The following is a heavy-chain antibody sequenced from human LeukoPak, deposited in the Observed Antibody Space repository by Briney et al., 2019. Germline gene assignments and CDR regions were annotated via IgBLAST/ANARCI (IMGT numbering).Heavy chain of an antibody. Sequence: GGSLRLSCGASGFTLSSNAMHWVRQAPGKGLEWVAVISYDGSNKFYADSVKGRFTISRDNSKNTLYLQMNSLRAEDTAVYYCARAYGSGSYSLWAFDIWGQGTMVTVSS. V-gene: IGHV3-30*03. CDR3: ARAYGSGSYSLWAFDI. CDR2: ISYDGSNK. J-gene: IGHJ3*02. CDR1: GFTLSSNA. D-gene: IGHD3-10*01.